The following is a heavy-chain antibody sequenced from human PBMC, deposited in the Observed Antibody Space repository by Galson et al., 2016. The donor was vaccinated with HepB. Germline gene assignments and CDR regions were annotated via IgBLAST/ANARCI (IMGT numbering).Heavy chain of an antibody. CDR3: AREDWNDGGFDY. D-gene: IGHD1-1*01. CDR2: IDGSGGST. CDR1: GFTFSSYD. V-gene: IGHV3-23*01. Sequence: SLRLSCAASGFTFSSYDMSWVRQAPGKRLEWVSLIDGSGGSTYYADSVKGRFTMSRDNSKNTLFLQMNSLTVEDTAVYYCAREDWNDGGFDYWGQGTLVTVSS. J-gene: IGHJ4*02.